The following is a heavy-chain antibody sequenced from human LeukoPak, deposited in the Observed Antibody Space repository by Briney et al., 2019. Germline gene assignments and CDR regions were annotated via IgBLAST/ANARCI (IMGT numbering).Heavy chain of an antibody. CDR2: VYDSGKT. J-gene: IGHJ4*02. CDR3: ARGGGTLDY. V-gene: IGHV4-59*01. Sequence: PSETLSLTCTVSGDSISSDYWSWIRQPPGKGLEWLGYVYDSGKTNYNASLISRVTISVDTAKNQFSLKPTSGPPADTAVYYCARGGGTLDYWGQGTLVTVSS. CDR1: GDSISSDY. D-gene: IGHD3-16*01.